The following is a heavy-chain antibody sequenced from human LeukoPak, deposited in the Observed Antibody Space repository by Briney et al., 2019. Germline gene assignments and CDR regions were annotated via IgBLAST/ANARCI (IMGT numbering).Heavy chain of an antibody. Sequence: AAVKVSCKASGYTFTGYYMHWVRQAPGQRLEWMGWINPNSGGTNYAQKFQGRVTMTRDTSISTAYMELSSLRSEDTAVYYCARGSGSYSVDAFDIWGQGTMVTVSS. D-gene: IGHD1-26*01. J-gene: IGHJ3*02. V-gene: IGHV1-2*02. CDR3: ARGSGSYSVDAFDI. CDR2: INPNSGGT. CDR1: GYTFTGYY.